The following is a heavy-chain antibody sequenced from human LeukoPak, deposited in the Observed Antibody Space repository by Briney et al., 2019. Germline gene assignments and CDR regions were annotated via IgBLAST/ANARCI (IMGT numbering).Heavy chain of an antibody. D-gene: IGHD3-16*01. J-gene: IGHJ4*02. Sequence: PSETLSLTCVVSGGSFSSYYWSWIRQPPGKGLEWIGYIYYSGSAKYNPSLKSRVIIAVDASENHFSQKLSSVTAADAAVYYCARDKSGVSRLDSWGQGTLVTVSS. CDR1: GGSFSSYY. CDR2: IYYSGSA. CDR3: ARDKSGVSRLDS. V-gene: IGHV4-59*01.